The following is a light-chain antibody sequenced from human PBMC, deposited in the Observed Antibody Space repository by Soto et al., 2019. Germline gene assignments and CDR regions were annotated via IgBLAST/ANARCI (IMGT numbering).Light chain of an antibody. J-gene: IGKJ5*01. CDR2: AAS. V-gene: IGKV1-8*01. Sequence: AIRMTQSPSSFSASTGDRVTITCRASQGIYSYLAWYQQRSGKAPKLLIYAASTLQSGVPSRFSGSGSGTDFTLTISCLQSEDFATYYCQQYYSYPITFGQGTRLEMK. CDR1: QGIYSY. CDR3: QQYYSYPIT.